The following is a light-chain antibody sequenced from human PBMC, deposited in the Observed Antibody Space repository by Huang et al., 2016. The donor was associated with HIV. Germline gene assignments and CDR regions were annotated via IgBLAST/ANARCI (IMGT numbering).Light chain of an antibody. V-gene: IGKV3-15*01. CDR1: TVIGLS. CDR3: QKYDTWPFT. J-gene: IGKJ3*01. CDR2: GTS. Sequence: SLRDSGTLSCQSSTVIGLSLAWSQQKPGPAPLLLLYGTSTRVTGVPARFSGSGSGTDFTLTISRLESEDFAVYFCQKYDTWPFTFGPGAKVDIK.